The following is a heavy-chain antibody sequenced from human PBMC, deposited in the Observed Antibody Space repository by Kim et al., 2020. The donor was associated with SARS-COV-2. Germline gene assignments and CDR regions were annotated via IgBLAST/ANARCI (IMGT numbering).Heavy chain of an antibody. CDR3: ARIFLGAAVGGGAFDI. V-gene: IGHV4-4*02. Sequence: YHKRRVTISVDKSKNQFTLKLSSMTAADTAVYYCARIFLGAAVGGGAFDIWGQGTMVTVSS. D-gene: IGHD6-13*01. J-gene: IGHJ3*02.